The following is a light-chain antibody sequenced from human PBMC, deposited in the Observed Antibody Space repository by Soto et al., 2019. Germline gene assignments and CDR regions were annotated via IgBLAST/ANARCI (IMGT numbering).Light chain of an antibody. CDR1: QDISVY. CDR3: QKFNTAPLT. J-gene: IGKJ5*01. V-gene: IGKV1-27*01. CDR2: RAS. Sequence: DIQMTQSPSSLSASVGDRVTITCRASQDISVYLAWYQQKPRKVTNPLIYRASTLQSGFPSRFSGSGSGTDFTLTISSLQPEDVATYYCQKFNTAPLTFGQGTRLEIK.